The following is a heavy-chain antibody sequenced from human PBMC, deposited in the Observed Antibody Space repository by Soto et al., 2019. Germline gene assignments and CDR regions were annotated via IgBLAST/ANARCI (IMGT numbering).Heavy chain of an antibody. D-gene: IGHD4-17*01. J-gene: IGHJ4*02. CDR2: IYHTETT. CDR1: GGSINSGGHY. V-gene: IGHV4-31*03. Sequence: SETLSLTCTVSGGSINSGGHYWSWIRQHPGKGLEWIGYIYHTETTFYNPSLRSRLTVSIDTSKNQFSLTLMSVTAADTAVYFCARATKATTYFDFWGRGALVTVSS. CDR3: ARATKATTYFDF.